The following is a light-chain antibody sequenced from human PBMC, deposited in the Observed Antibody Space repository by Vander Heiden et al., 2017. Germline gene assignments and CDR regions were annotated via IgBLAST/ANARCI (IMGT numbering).Light chain of an antibody. J-gene: IGLJ2*01. V-gene: IGLV3-1*01. Sequence: SYELPQPPSVSVSPGQTASITCSGDKLGDKYACWYQQKPGQSPVLVIYQDSKRPAGIPERFSGSNSGNTATLTISGTQAMDEADYYCQAWDSSTVLFGGGTKLTVL. CDR3: QAWDSSTVL. CDR2: QDS. CDR1: KLGDKY.